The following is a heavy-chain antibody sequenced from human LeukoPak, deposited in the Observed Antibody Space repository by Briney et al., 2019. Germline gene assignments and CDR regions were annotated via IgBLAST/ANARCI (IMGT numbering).Heavy chain of an antibody. CDR2: ISAYNGNT. CDR3: ARELITVVRGVIVHSYYYGMDV. CDR1: GYTFTSYG. V-gene: IGHV1-18*04. Sequence: ASVKVSCKASGYTFTSYGISWVRQAPGQGLEWMGWISAYNGNTNYAQKLQGRVTMTTDTSTSTAYMELRSLRSDDTAVYYCARELITVVRGVIVHSYYYGMDVWGKGTTVTVSS. J-gene: IGHJ6*04. D-gene: IGHD3-10*01.